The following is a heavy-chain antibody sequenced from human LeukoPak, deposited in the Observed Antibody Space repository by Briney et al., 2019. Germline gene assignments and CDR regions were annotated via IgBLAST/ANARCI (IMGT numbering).Heavy chain of an antibody. CDR3: ARHYGHAYYGMDV. CDR1: GGSISSSSYY. V-gene: IGHV4-39*01. CDR2: IYYSGST. J-gene: IGHJ6*02. D-gene: IGHD4-17*01. Sequence: SETLSLTCTVSGGSISSSSYYCGWIRQPPGKGLEWIGSIYYSGSTYYNPSLKSRVTISVDTSKNQFSLKLSSVTAADTAVHYCARHYGHAYYGMDVWGQGTTVTVSS.